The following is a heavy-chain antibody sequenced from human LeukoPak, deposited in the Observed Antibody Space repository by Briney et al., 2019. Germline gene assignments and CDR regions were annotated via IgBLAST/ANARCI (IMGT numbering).Heavy chain of an antibody. CDR1: GGSISSSSYY. Sequence: SETLSLTCTVSGGSISSSSYYWGWIRQPPGKGLEWIGYIYYSGSTNYNPSLKSRVTISVDTSKNQFSLKLSSVTAADTAVYYCAAGYRGFDYWGQGTLVTVSS. CDR3: AAGYRGFDY. J-gene: IGHJ4*02. D-gene: IGHD6-13*01. CDR2: IYYSGST. V-gene: IGHV4-61*05.